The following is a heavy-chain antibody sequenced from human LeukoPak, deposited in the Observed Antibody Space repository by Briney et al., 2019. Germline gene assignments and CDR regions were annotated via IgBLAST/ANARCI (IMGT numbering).Heavy chain of an antibody. CDR1: GFTVGSKY. CDR3: ARLSGESGNGAFDL. J-gene: IGHJ3*01. CDR2: LYSDGTT. D-gene: IGHD3-3*01. Sequence: GGSLRLSCAASGFTVGSKYMGWVRQAPGQGLEWIKVLYSDGTTYSSEHVRGRFDVSRDSSSNTVYLQMNSLRADDTAVYYCARLSGESGNGAFDLWGQGTKVTVSS. V-gene: IGHV3-66*02.